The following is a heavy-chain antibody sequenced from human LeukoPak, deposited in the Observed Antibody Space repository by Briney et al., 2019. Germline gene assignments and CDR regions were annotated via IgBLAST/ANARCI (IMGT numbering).Heavy chain of an antibody. J-gene: IGHJ4*02. CDR1: GYTFTSYD. V-gene: IGHV1-8*01. Sequence: GASVKVSCKASGYTFTSYDINWVRQATGQGLEWMGWMNPNSGNSGYAQKFQGRVTMTRNTSISTAYMELSSLRSEDTAVYYCARGSIAVAGAFRYWGQGTLVTVSS. D-gene: IGHD6-19*01. CDR2: MNPNSGNS. CDR3: ARGSIAVAGAFRY.